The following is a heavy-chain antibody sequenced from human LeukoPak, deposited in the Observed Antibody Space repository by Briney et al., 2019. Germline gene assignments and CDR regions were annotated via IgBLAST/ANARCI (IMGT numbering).Heavy chain of an antibody. CDR1: RGSISGYY. CDR2: IYYSGST. CDR3: AGWEPDTFDI. V-gene: IGHV4-59*08. J-gene: IGHJ3*02. Sequence: PSETLSLTCNVSRGSISGYYWSWIRQPPGRALEWIGYIYYSGSTNYNPSLTSRVTISVDRSKNQFSLRLSSVTAADTAVYYCAGWEPDTFDIWGQGTMVTVS. D-gene: IGHD1-26*01.